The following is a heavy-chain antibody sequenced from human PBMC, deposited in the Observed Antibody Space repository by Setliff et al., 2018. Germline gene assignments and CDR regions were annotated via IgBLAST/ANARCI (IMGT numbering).Heavy chain of an antibody. CDR1: GGTFSSYA. D-gene: IGHD3-16*01. J-gene: IGHJ4*02. V-gene: IGHV1-69*10. Sequence: GASVKVSCKASGGTFSSYAISWVRQAPGQGLEWMGGIIPILGIANYAQKFQGRVTITADTSATTVYMELSSLRSDDMAVYYCARKGPNSSSHVFGYWGQGTLVTVSS. CDR3: ARKGPNSSSHVFGY. CDR2: IIPILGIA.